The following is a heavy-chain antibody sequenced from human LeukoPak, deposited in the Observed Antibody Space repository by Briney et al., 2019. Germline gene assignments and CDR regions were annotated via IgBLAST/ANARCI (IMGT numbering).Heavy chain of an antibody. Sequence: GGSLRLSCAASGFTFNTYAMSWVRQAPGKGLQWVSAISGSGGNTYYADSVKGRFTISRDTPKNTLYLQMNSLRVEDTAVYYCASWPVGWYGEDSWGQGTLVTVSS. D-gene: IGHD6-19*01. CDR1: GFTFNTYA. V-gene: IGHV3-23*01. CDR3: ASWPVGWYGEDS. J-gene: IGHJ4*02. CDR2: ISGSGGNT.